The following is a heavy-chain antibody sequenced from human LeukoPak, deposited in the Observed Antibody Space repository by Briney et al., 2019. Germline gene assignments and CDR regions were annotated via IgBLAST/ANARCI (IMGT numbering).Heavy chain of an antibody. D-gene: IGHD3-22*01. CDR2: INPSGGST. Sequence: ASVKVSCKASGYTFTGYYMHWVRQAPGQGLEWMGIINPSGGSTSYAQKFQGRVTMTRDTSTSTVYMELSSLRSEDTAVYYCASTPPLYDSSGYYYYWGQGTLVTASS. V-gene: IGHV1-46*01. CDR1: GYTFTGYY. J-gene: IGHJ4*02. CDR3: ASTPPLYDSSGYYYY.